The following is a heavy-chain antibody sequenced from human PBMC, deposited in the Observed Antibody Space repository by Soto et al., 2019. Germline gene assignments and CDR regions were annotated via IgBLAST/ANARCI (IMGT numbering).Heavy chain of an antibody. Sequence: SLRLSCAASGFTFSSYSMNWVRQAPGKGLEWVSSTSRSGSFIYYYADSVKGRFTISGDNAKNSLYLQMNSLRAEDTAVYYCARDLPRGGDMRYYGMDVWGQGTTVTVSS. D-gene: IGHD2-21*02. CDR2: TSRSGSFI. CDR1: GFTFSSYS. CDR3: ARDLPRGGDMRYYGMDV. V-gene: IGHV3-21*01. J-gene: IGHJ6*02.